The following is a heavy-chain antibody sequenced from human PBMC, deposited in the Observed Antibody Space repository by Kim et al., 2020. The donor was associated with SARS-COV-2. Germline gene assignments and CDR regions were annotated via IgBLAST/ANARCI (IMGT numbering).Heavy chain of an antibody. V-gene: IGHV4-39*01. D-gene: IGHD5-12*01. CDR1: GGSISSSSYY. Sequence: SETLSLTCTVSGGSISSSSYYWGWIRQPPGKGLEWIGSIYYSGSTYYNPSLKSRVTISVDTSKNQFSLKLSSVTAADTAVYYCARRVREMATMYFDYWGQGTLVTVSS. CDR3: ARRVREMATMYFDY. CDR2: IYYSGST. J-gene: IGHJ4*02.